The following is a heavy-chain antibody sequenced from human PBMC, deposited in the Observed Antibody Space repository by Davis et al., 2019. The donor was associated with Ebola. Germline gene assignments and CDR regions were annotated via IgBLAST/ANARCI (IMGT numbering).Heavy chain of an antibody. CDR3: ARVPIVVVPAAMYYFDY. V-gene: IGHV3-48*03. Sequence: GESLKISCAASGFTFSSYEMNWVRQAPGKGLEWVSYISSSGSTIYYADSVKGRFTISRDNAKNSLYLQMNSLRAEDTALYYCARVPIVVVPAAMYYFDYWGQGTLVTVSS. CDR2: ISSSGSTI. CDR1: GFTFSSYE. D-gene: IGHD2-2*01. J-gene: IGHJ4*02.